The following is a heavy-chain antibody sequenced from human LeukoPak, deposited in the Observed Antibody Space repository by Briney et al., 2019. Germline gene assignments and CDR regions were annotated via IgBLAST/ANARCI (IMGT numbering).Heavy chain of an antibody. CDR1: GFSVSSCY. J-gene: IGHJ3*02. CDR2: INSDGSST. Sequence: GGSVRLSCAASGFSVSSCYMSWVRLAPGKGLEWLSRINSDGSSTSYADSVKGRFTISRDSAKNTLYLQMNSLRAEDTAVYYCVRDGYSYGFMLAFDIWGLGTRVTVSS. CDR3: VRDGYSYGFMLAFDI. V-gene: IGHV3-74*01. D-gene: IGHD5-18*01.